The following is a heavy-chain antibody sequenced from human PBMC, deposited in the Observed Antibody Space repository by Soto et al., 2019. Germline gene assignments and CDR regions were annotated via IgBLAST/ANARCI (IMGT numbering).Heavy chain of an antibody. Sequence: EVQLVESGGGLVKPGGSLRLSCAASGFTFSSYSMNWVRQAPGKGLEWVSSISSSSSYIYYADSVKGRFTISRDNAKNSLYLQMNSLRAEDTAVYYCARDPTYYYFWSGATSFWGQGTLVTVSS. J-gene: IGHJ4*02. V-gene: IGHV3-21*01. CDR3: ARDPTYYYFWSGATSF. CDR1: GFTFSSYS. CDR2: ISSSSSYI. D-gene: IGHD3-3*01.